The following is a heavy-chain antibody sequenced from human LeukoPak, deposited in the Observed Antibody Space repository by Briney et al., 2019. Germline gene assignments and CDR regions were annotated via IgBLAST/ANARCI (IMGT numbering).Heavy chain of an antibody. CDR2: IGPDGSDK. CDR3: TRFRRSAQSY. V-gene: IGHV3-7*01. J-gene: IGHJ4*02. CDR1: GFTFSNYG. D-gene: IGHD2-15*01. Sequence: GGSLRLSCAASGFTFSNYGMHWVRQAPGKGLEWVANIGPDGSDKQYVDSMKGRFTISRDNAQNSVYLHMNSLTAEDTAVYYCTRFRRSAQSYWGQGTLVTVSS.